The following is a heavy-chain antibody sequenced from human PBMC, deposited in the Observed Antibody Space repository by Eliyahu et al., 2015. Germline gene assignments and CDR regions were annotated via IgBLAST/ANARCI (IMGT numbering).Heavy chain of an antibody. CDR2: INAGNGNT. CDR1: GYXFTSYA. V-gene: IGHV1-3*01. Sequence: QVQLVQSGAEVKKPGASVKVSCKASGYXFTSYAMHWVRXAPGXRLEWMGWINAGNGNTKYSQKFQGRVTITRDTSASTAYMELSSLRSEDTAVSYCARTTVVIILFDYWGQGTLVTVSS. D-gene: IGHD3-3*01. CDR3: ARTTVVIILFDY. J-gene: IGHJ4*02.